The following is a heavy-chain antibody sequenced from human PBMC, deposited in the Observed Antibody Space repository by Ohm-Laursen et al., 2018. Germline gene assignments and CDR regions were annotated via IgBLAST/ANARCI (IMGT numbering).Heavy chain of an antibody. Sequence: ESLRISCKGSGYSFTSYWIDWVRQMPGKGLEWMGIIYPGDSDTRYSPSFQGQVTISVDKSISTAYLQWSSLKASNTAIYYCARRPTLVASFNYWGQGTLVTVSS. CDR3: ARRPTLVASFNY. CDR2: IYPGDSDT. D-gene: IGHD4/OR15-4a*01. V-gene: IGHV5-51*01. CDR1: GYSFTSYW. J-gene: IGHJ4*02.